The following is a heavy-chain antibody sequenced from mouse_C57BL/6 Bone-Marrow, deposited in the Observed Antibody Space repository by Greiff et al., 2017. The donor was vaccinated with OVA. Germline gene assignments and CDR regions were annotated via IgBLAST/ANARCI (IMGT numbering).Heavy chain of an antibody. CDR2: IDPETGGT. CDR3: ALITTVVAKYFDV. V-gene: IGHV1-15*01. CDR1: GYTFTDYE. Sequence: VKLMESGAELVRPGASVTLSCKASGYTFTDYEMHWVKQTPVHGLEWIGAIDPETGGTAYNQKFKGKAILTADKSSSTAYMELRSLTSEDSAVYYCALITTVVAKYFDVWGTGTTVTVS. D-gene: IGHD1-1*01. J-gene: IGHJ1*03.